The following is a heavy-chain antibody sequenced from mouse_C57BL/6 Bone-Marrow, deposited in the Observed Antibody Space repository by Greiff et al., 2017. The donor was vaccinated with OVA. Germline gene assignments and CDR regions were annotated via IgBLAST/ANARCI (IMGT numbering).Heavy chain of an antibody. CDR3: ARGTAQASAWFAY. Sequence: VQLKESGPELVKPGASVKISCKASGYSFTDYNMNWVKQSNGKSLEWIGVINPNYGTTSYNQKFKGKATLTVDQSSSTAYMQLNSLTSEDSAVYYCARGTAQASAWFAYWGQGTLVTVSA. CDR2: INPNYGTT. V-gene: IGHV1-39*01. J-gene: IGHJ3*01. D-gene: IGHD3-2*02. CDR1: GYSFTDYN.